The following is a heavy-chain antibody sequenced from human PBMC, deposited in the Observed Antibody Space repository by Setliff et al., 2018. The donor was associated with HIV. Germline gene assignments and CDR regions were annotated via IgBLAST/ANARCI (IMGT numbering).Heavy chain of an antibody. D-gene: IGHD2-15*01. CDR2: IHHSGST. Sequence: PSETLSLTCTVSGDSISSNNYYWAWIRQSPGKGLEWIGCIHHSGSTYYNPSLKSRVTISVDTSKNQFSLKLTSVTAADAAVYYCARHIHGASWYWFDPWGQGTLVTVSS. V-gene: IGHV4-39*01. J-gene: IGHJ5*02. CDR3: ARHIHGASWYWFDP. CDR1: GDSISSNNYY.